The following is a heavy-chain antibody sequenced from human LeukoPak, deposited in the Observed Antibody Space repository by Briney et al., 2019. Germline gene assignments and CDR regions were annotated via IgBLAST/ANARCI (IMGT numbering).Heavy chain of an antibody. CDR1: GGSISSSTYY. Sequence: SETLSLTCTVSGGSISSSTYYWGWIRQSPGKGLEWIGTIHYSGRTYYNPSLESRVTISVDTSKNQFSLRLPSVTAADTTVYYCARVASGYDVFDIWGQGTMVTVSS. J-gene: IGHJ3*02. CDR2: IHYSGRT. V-gene: IGHV4-39*01. CDR3: ARVASGYDVFDI. D-gene: IGHD3-3*01.